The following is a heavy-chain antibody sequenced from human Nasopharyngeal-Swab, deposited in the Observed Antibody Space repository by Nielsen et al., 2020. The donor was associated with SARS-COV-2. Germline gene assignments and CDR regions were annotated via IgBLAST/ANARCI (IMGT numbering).Heavy chain of an antibody. CDR2: ISAYNGNT. Sequence: ALVKVSCKASGYTFTSYGISWVRQAPGQGLEWMGWISAYNGNTNYAQKLQGRVTMTTDTSTSTAYMELRSLRSDDTAVYYCARAWTNSDIVVVVAATGYYYGMDVWGQGTTVTVSS. CDR3: ARAWTNSDIVVVVAATGYYYGMDV. D-gene: IGHD2-15*01. J-gene: IGHJ6*02. V-gene: IGHV1-18*01. CDR1: GYTFTSYG.